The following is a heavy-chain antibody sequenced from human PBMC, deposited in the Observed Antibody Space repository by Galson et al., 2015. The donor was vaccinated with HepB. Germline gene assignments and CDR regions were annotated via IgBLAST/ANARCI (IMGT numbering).Heavy chain of an antibody. CDR1: GFTFSVYT. V-gene: IGHV3-23*01. CDR3: AKDSGLGGEDY. J-gene: IGHJ4*02. D-gene: IGHD3-16*01. CDR2: IRGSGTGT. Sequence: SLRLSCAASGFTFSVYTMNWVRQAPGKGLEWVSAIRGSGTGTYYADSVKGRFTISSDDSKNTLFLQLNSLRAEDTAIYYCAKDSGLGGEDYWGQGILVTVSS.